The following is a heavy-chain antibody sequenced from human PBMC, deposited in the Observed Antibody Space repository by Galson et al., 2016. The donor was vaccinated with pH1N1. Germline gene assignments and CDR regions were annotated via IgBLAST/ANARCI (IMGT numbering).Heavy chain of an antibody. CDR2: INQDGSVK. CDR1: GFTFSSYW. V-gene: IGHV3-7*01. D-gene: IGHD5-18*01. CDR3: ARVRSSGYNYAQQFVD. Sequence: SLRLSCAASGFTFSSYWMSWVRQAPGKGLEWVANINQDGSVKYYVDPVKGRFTISRDNAKNTLYLQMNNLRPEDTAFYYCARVRSSGYNYAQQFVDWGQGTLVTVSS. J-gene: IGHJ4*02.